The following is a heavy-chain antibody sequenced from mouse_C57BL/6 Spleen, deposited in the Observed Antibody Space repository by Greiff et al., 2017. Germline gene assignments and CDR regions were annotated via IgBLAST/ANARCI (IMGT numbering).Heavy chain of an antibody. D-gene: IGHD2-1*01. CDR3: ARRGVTLYYYAMDD. V-gene: IGHV1-18*01. Sequence: EVQLQQSGPELVKPGASVKIPCKASGYTFTDYNMDWVKQSHGKSLEWIGDINPNNGGTIYNQKFKGKATLTVDKSSSTAYMELRSLTSEDTAVYYCARRGVTLYYYAMDDWGQGTSVTVSS. CDR2: INPNNGGT. J-gene: IGHJ4*01. CDR1: GYTFTDYN.